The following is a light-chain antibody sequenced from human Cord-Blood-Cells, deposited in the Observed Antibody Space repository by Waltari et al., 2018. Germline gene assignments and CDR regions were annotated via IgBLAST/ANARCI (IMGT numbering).Light chain of an antibody. V-gene: IGKV1-33*01. Sequence: DIQMTQSPSSLSASVGDRVTITCQASHDISNYLNWYQQKPGKAPKLLIYDASNLETGVPSRFSGSGSGTDFTFTNSSLQPEDIATYYCQQYDNLPYTFGQGTKLEIK. CDR3: QQYDNLPYT. CDR2: DAS. J-gene: IGKJ2*01. CDR1: HDISNY.